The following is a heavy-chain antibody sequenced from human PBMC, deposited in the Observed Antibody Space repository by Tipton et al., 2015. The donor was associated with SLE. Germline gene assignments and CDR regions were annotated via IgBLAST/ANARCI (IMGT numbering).Heavy chain of an antibody. V-gene: IGHV3-23*01. CDR2: ISGSGGST. Sequence: SLRLSCAASGFTFSSYEMNWVRQAPGKGLEWVSAISGSGGSTYYADSVKGRFTISRDNSKNTLYLQMNSLRAEDTAVYYCARILYMIVVVITKGSYAFDIWGQGTMVTVSS. CDR3: ARILYMIVVVITKGSYAFDI. D-gene: IGHD3-22*01. CDR1: GFTFSSYE. J-gene: IGHJ3*02.